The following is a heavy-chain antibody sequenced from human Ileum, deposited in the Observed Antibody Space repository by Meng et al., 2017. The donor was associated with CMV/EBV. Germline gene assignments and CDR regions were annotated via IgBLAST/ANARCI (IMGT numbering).Heavy chain of an antibody. Sequence: ASVKVSCKASGYTFTGYYMHWVRQALGQGLEWMGWIYPNSGGTNYAPKFQGRVAMTGDTSISTAYMELTWLTSDDTAVYYCAAVTYSDYDDFDYWGQGTLVTVSS. J-gene: IGHJ4*02. V-gene: IGHV1-2*02. D-gene: IGHD5-12*01. CDR1: GYTFTGYY. CDR2: IYPNSGGT. CDR3: AAVTYSDYDDFDY.